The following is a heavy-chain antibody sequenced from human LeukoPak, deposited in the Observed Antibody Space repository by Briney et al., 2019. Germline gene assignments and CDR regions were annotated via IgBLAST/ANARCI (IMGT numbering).Heavy chain of an antibody. CDR2: ISYDGSNK. V-gene: IGHV3-30-3*01. J-gene: IGHJ4*02. CDR3: AKDKSIAVAGTEDY. D-gene: IGHD6-19*01. Sequence: GGSLRLSCAASGFTFSSYAMHWVRQAPGKGLEWVAVISYDGSNKYYADSVKGRFTISRDNSKNTLYLQMNSLRAEDTAVYYCAKDKSIAVAGTEDYWGQGTLVTVSS. CDR1: GFTFSSYA.